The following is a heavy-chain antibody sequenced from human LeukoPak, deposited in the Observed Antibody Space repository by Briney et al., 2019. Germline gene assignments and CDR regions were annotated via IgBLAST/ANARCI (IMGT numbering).Heavy chain of an antibody. CDR1: GFTFSSYA. Sequence: PVGSLRLSCGASGFTFSSYAMSWVRQAPGKGLEWVSAISANGGSTYYADSVKGRFTISRDNSKNTLYLQMNSLRAEDTAVYYCAKGPYYDILTGYYFSDYWGQGTLVTVSS. V-gene: IGHV3-23*01. D-gene: IGHD3-9*01. CDR3: AKGPYYDILTGYYFSDY. CDR2: ISANGGST. J-gene: IGHJ4*02.